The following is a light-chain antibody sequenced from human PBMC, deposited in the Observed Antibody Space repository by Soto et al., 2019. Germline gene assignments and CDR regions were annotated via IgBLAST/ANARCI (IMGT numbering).Light chain of an antibody. CDR2: EDT. V-gene: IGLV2-23*01. CDR3: CSYAGSRHYV. Sequence: QSALTQPASVSGSPGQSITISCTGTSSDVGSYNLVSWYQQHPGKAPKFMIYEDTNRPSGVSNRFSGSKSGNTASLTISGLQAEDEADYYCCSYAGSRHYVFGTGTKVTVL. CDR1: SSDVGSYNL. J-gene: IGLJ1*01.